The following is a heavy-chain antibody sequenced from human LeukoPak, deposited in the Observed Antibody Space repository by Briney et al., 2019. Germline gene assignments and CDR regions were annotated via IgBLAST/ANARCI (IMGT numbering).Heavy chain of an antibody. D-gene: IGHD1-20*01. CDR3: ARHSYNWNGEYYYYYMDV. V-gene: IGHV4-59*08. CDR2: IYYSGST. Sequence: SETLSLTCTVSGGSISSYYWSWIRQPPGKGLEWIGYIYYSGSTNYNPSLKSRVTISVDTSKNQFSLKLSSVTAADTAVYYCARHSYNWNGEYYYYYMDVWGKGTTVTISS. J-gene: IGHJ6*03. CDR1: GGSISSYY.